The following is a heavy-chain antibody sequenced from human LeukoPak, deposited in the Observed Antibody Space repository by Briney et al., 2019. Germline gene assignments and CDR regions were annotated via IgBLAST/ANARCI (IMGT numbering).Heavy chain of an antibody. V-gene: IGHV3-30*02. J-gene: IGHJ3*02. CDR2: IRYDGSNK. CDR3: AKIGTTGTPDAFDI. D-gene: IGHD1-1*01. Sequence: GGSLRLSCAASGFTFSNYGMHWVRQAPGKGLEWVAFIRYDGSNKYYADSVKGRFTISRDNSKNTLYLQMNSLRAEDTAVYYCAKIGTTGTPDAFDIWGQGTMVAVSS. CDR1: GFTFSNYG.